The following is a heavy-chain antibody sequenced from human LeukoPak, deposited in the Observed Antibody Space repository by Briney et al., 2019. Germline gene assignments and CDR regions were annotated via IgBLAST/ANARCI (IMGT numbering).Heavy chain of an antibody. CDR3: DGSGYACNFIDY. D-gene: IGHD3-3*01. CDR2: IYYSGST. V-gene: IGHV4-31*03. Sequence: SQTLSLTCTVSGGSISSCGYYWSWIRQHPGKGLEWIGYIYYSGSTYYNPALKSRVTISVDTSKNQFSQKLSSWTAADAAVYFCDGSGYACNFIDYSGQGTLVTLSS. CDR1: GGSISSCGYY. J-gene: IGHJ4*01.